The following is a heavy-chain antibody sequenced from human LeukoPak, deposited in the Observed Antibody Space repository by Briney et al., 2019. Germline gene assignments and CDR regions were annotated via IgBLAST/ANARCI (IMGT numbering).Heavy chain of an antibody. J-gene: IGHJ6*02. CDR2: VSIRRDYI. CDR3: ARAFMGSGSYYNYYYYYGMDF. CDR1: GFTLITYS. Sequence: GGSLRLSFPAPGFTLITYSMNWVRQAPGQGLEWVSSVSIRRDYIYYADSVKGRFTISGDNAKNSLFLQMNSLRAEDTAIYYCARAFMGSGSYYNYYYYYGMDFWGQGTTVTVSS. D-gene: IGHD3-10*01. V-gene: IGHV3-21*01.